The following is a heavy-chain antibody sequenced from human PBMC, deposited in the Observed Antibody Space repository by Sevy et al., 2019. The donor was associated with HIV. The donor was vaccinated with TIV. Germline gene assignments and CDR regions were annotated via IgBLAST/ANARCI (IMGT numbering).Heavy chain of an antibody. Sequence: SETLSLTCTVSGGSISSYYWSWIRQPAGKGLEWIGRIYTSGSTNYNPSLKSRVTMSVDTSKNQFSLKLSSVTAADTAVYYCARDFSGSYDFWSGYYTGEDAFDIWGQGTMVTVSS. CDR3: ARDFSGSYDFWSGYYTGEDAFDI. CDR2: IYTSGST. D-gene: IGHD3-3*01. J-gene: IGHJ3*02. V-gene: IGHV4-4*07. CDR1: GGSISSYY.